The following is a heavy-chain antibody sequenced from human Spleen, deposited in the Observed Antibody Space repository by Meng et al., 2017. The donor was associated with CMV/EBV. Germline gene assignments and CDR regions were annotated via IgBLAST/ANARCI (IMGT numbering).Heavy chain of an antibody. V-gene: IGHV3-23*01. CDR2: ISGSGGAT. D-gene: IGHD6-19*01. J-gene: IGHJ4*02. CDR1: GFTFSNYA. Sequence: GESLKISCAASGFTFSNYAMTWVRQAPGKGLEWVSTISGSGGATYYADSVKGRFTVSRDNSKNTLYLQMNGLRTDDTAVYYCAIPIAVAGTHDYWGQGTLVTVSS. CDR3: AIPIAVAGTHDY.